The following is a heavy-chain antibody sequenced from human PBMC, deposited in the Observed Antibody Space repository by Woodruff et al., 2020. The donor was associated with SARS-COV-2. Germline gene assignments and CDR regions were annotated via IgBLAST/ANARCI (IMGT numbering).Heavy chain of an antibody. J-gene: IGHJ4*02. CDR3: ASLKGGSCYV. D-gene: IGHD2-15*01. V-gene: IGHV3-30*01. Sequence: YADSVKGRFTISRDNSKNTLYLQMNSLRAEDTAVYYCASLKGGSCYVWGQGTLVTVSS.